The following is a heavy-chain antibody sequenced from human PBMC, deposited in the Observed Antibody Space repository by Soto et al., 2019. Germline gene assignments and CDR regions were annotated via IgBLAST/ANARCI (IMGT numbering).Heavy chain of an antibody. CDR1: GGTFSSYA. CDR3: ARVPGPLTWGHWYDP. CDR2: IIPIFGTA. V-gene: IGHV1-69*06. D-gene: IGHD3-16*01. J-gene: IGHJ5*02. Sequence: SVKVSCKASGGTFSSYAISWVRQAPGQGLEWMGGIIPIFGTANYAQKFQGRVTITADKSTSTAYMELSSLRSEDTAVYYCARVPGPLTWGHWYDPWGQGTLVPVSS.